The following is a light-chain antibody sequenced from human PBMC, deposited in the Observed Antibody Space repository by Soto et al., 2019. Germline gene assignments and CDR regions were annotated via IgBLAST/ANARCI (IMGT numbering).Light chain of an antibody. Sequence: ETVLTQSPGTLSLSPGERATLSCRASQSVTNSYLAWYQQKPGQAPRLLIYGALSRATGIPDRFSGSGSGTDFTLTISRREPEDFAVYYCQQYGSSPWTFGQGTKVEIK. CDR3: QQYGSSPWT. V-gene: IGKV3-20*01. CDR1: QSVTNSY. J-gene: IGKJ1*01. CDR2: GAL.